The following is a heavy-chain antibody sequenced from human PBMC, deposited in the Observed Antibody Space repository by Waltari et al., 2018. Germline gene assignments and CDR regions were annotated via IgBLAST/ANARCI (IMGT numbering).Heavy chain of an antibody. CDR3: ARDQRSSSWYYYYGMDV. Sequence: EVQLVESGGGLIQPGGSLRLSCAASGFTVSSNYMSWVRQAPGKGLEWVSVIYSGGSTYYADSVKGRFTISRDNAKNSRYLQMNSLRAEDTAVYYCARDQRSSSWYYYYGMDVWGQGTTVTVSS. CDR2: IYSGGST. V-gene: IGHV3-53*01. D-gene: IGHD6-13*01. J-gene: IGHJ6*02. CDR1: GFTVSSNY.